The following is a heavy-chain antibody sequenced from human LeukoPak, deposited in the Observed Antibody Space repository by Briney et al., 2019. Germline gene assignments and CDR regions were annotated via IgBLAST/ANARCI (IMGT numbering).Heavy chain of an antibody. Sequence: PGGSLRLSCAASGFTFSSYGMHWVRQAPGKGLEWVAFIRYDGSNKYYADSVKGRFTISRDNSKNTLYLQMNSLRAEDTAVYYCAKVAYYYDFWSGYYNRDAFDIWGQGTMVTVSS. J-gene: IGHJ3*02. CDR3: AKVAYYYDFWSGYYNRDAFDI. V-gene: IGHV3-30*02. CDR2: IRYDGSNK. D-gene: IGHD3-3*01. CDR1: GFTFSSYG.